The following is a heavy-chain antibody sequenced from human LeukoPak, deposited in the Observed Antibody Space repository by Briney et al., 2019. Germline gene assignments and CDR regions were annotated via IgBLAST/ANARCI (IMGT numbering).Heavy chain of an antibody. V-gene: IGHV4-34*01. Sequence: SETLSLTCGVSGGPVSGYYWSWLRQSPGKGLEWIGEITRYGNTDYNPSLKSRVIISKDTSKSQISLTLISLTAADTAVYFCARLDQLIVDYWYFDLWGRGTQVTVSS. CDR1: GGPVSGYY. J-gene: IGHJ2*01. CDR3: ARLDQLIVDYWYFDL. CDR2: ITRYGNT. D-gene: IGHD2-21*01.